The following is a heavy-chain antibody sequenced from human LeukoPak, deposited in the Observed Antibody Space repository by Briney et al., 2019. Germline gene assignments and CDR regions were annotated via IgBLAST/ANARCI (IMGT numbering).Heavy chain of an antibody. D-gene: IGHD6-19*01. V-gene: IGHV3-9*01. CDR1: GFTFSDYY. CDR3: AKANLLYSSGWYGWYFDL. CDR2: ISWNSGSI. J-gene: IGHJ2*01. Sequence: PGGSLRLSCAASGFTFSDYYMSWIRQAPGKGLEWVSGISWNSGSIGYADSVKGRFTISRDNAKNSLYLQMNSLRAEDTALYYCAKANLLYSSGWYGWYFDLWGRGTLVTVSS.